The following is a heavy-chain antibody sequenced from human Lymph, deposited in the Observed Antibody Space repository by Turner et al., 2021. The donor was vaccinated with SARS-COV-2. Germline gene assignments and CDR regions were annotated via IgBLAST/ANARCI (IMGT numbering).Heavy chain of an antibody. D-gene: IGHD6-13*01. Sequence: EVQLVESGGGLVQPGGSLRLSCAASGFTVSSNYMSWVRKAPGKGLERVSVINNGGSTYYAESGKGRFTITRDNSKNPLYIQMNGLGAEEKAVYFGARMGASRQQQVHGYFDYWGQGTLVTVSS. J-gene: IGHJ4*02. V-gene: IGHV3-66*01. CDR2: INNGGST. CDR3: ARMGASRQQQVHGYFDY. CDR1: GFTVSSNY.